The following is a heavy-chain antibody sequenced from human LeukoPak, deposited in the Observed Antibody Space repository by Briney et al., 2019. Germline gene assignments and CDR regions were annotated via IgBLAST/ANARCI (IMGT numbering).Heavy chain of an antibody. D-gene: IGHD1-26*01. V-gene: IGHV3-21*01. CDR3: ARVMWELRYYFDY. J-gene: IGHJ4*02. CDR1: GFTLSSYS. Sequence: GGSLRLSCAASGFTLSSYSMNWVRQAPGKGLEWVSSISSSSSYIYYADSVKGRFTISRDNAKNSLYLQMNSLRAEDTAVYYCARVMWELRYYFDYWGQGTLVTVSS. CDR2: ISSSSSYI.